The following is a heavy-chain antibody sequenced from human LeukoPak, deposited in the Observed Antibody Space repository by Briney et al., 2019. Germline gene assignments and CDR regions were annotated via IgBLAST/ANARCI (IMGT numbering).Heavy chain of an antibody. CDR1: GYTLTGLS. CDR3: ATVSEPLAYDILTGLPLGDAFDI. J-gene: IGHJ3*02. CDR2: FDAEDCRT. Sequence: ASVKASCQVSGYTLTGLSMHWVRQAPGKGPEWMGGFDAEDCRTIYAQKFQGRVTMTEDTSTDTAYMELSSLRSHDTAVYYSATVSEPLAYDILTGLPLGDAFDIWGQGTMVTVSS. D-gene: IGHD3-9*01. V-gene: IGHV1-24*01.